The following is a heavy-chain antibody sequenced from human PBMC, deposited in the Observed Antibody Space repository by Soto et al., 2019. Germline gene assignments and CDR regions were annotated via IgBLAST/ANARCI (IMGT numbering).Heavy chain of an antibody. CDR1: GSTFTKSA. J-gene: IGHJ4*02. CDR3: AAYVLGVGH. Sequence: ASVKVSCKASGSTFTKSAVQWVRQARGQRLEWIGWIVVGSGNTYYAQKFQDRVTLTRDMSTSTAYMEVSSLTSEDAAVYYCAAYVLGVGHWGQGTLVTVSS. V-gene: IGHV1-58*01. CDR2: IVVGSGNT. D-gene: IGHD3-10*01.